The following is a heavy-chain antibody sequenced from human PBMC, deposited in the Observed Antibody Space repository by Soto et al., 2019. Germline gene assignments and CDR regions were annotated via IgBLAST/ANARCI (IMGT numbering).Heavy chain of an antibody. V-gene: IGHV5-51*01. Sequence: GESLKISCKGSGYSFTSYWIGWVRQMPGRGLEWMGIIYPGDSDTRYSPSFQGRVTISADKSISTAYLQWSSLKASDTAMYYCARVTYVLTGYSYYFDYWGQGTLVTVSS. CDR3: ARVTYVLTGYSYYFDY. CDR1: GYSFTSYW. D-gene: IGHD3-9*01. CDR2: IYPGDSDT. J-gene: IGHJ4*02.